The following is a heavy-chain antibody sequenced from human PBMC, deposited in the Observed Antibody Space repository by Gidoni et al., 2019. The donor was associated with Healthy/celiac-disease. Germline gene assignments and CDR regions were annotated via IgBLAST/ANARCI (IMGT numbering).Heavy chain of an antibody. CDR2: IYPGDSDT. V-gene: IGHV5-51*01. Sequence: EVQLVQSGAEVKKPGESLKISCKGAGYSFTSYGIGWVRQMPGKGLEWMGIIYPGDSDTRYSPSFQGQVTLSADKSISTAYLQWSSLKASDTAMYYCAIQGVGYGGNSFPSSDYWGQGTLVTVSS. D-gene: IGHD4-17*01. CDR1: GYSFTSYG. J-gene: IGHJ4*02. CDR3: AIQGVGYGGNSFPSSDY.